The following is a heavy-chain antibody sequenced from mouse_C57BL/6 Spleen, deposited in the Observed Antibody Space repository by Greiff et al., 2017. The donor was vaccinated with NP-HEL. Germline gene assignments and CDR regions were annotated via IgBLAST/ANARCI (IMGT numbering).Heavy chain of an antibody. D-gene: IGHD2-1*01. CDR2: IDPSDSYT. V-gene: IGHV1-69*01. Sequence: QVQLQQPGAELVMPGASVKLSCKASGYTFTSYWMHWVKQRPGQGLEWIGEIDPSDSYTNYTQKFKGKSTLTVDKSSSTAYMQRSSLTSEDSAVDYCARRRGNYGYFDVWGTGTTVTVSS. CDR3: ARRRGNYGYFDV. J-gene: IGHJ1*03. CDR1: GYTFTSYW.